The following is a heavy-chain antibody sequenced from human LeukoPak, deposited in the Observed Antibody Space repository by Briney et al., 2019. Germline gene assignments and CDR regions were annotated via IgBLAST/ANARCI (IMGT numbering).Heavy chain of an antibody. J-gene: IGHJ4*02. V-gene: IGHV3-23*01. D-gene: IGHD6-25*01. CDR2: ISGSGGSA. Sequence: GGSLRLSCAASGFTFSSYAMSWVRPAPGKGLEWVSAISGSGGSAYYADSVKGRFTISRDNSKNTLYLQMNSLRAEDTAVYYCAKGSSAYMWCYDYWGQGTLVTVSS. CDR1: GFTFSSYA. CDR3: AKGSSAYMWCYDY.